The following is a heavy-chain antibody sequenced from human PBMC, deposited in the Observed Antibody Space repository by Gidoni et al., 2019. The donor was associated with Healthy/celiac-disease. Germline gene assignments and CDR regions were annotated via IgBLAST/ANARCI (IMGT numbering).Heavy chain of an antibody. Sequence: QVHLVESGGGVVQPGRSLRLSCAASGFTFRSFVMHWVRQAPGKGLGWVALTSYDASTKYYGDSVKGRFTISRDNSKNTLYLQMNSLRVEDTAVYYCAKDGLSGPDYYYGMDVWGQGTTVTVSS. V-gene: IGHV3-30*18. CDR1: GFTFRSFV. J-gene: IGHJ6*02. CDR2: TSYDASTK. CDR3: AKDGLSGPDYYYGMDV.